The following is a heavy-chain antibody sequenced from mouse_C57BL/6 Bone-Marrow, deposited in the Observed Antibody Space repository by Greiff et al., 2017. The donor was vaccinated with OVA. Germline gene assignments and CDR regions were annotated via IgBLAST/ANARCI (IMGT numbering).Heavy chain of an antibody. J-gene: IGHJ2*01. CDR3: ARVLRLRYYLDY. CDR2: IYPRSGNT. Sequence: VQLQPSGAELARPGASAKLSCKASGHTFPRYGISWVKQRTGRGLEWIGEIYPRSGNTYYNEKFKGKATLTADKSSSTAYMELRILTSEDSAVYVSARVLRLRYYLDYWGQGTTLTVSS. V-gene: IGHV1-81*01. D-gene: IGHD3-2*02. CDR1: GHTFPRYG.